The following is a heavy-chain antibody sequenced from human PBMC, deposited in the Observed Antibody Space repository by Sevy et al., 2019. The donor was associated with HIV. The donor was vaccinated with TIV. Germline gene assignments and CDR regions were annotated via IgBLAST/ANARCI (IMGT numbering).Heavy chain of an antibody. Sequence: GGSLRLSCAASGFTLSNYGMHWVRQAPGKGLEWVAVIWNDGSNKYYADSVKGRFTISRDNSKNTLYLQMNSLRVEDTAVYFCARGGDFNDRSAKRDFDYWGQGPLVTVSS. J-gene: IGHJ4*02. CDR3: ARGGDFNDRSAKRDFDY. CDR1: GFTLSNYG. V-gene: IGHV3-33*01. CDR2: IWNDGSNK. D-gene: IGHD3-22*01.